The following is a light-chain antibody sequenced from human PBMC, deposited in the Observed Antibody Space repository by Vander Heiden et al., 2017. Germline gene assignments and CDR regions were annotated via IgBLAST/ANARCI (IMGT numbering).Light chain of an antibody. V-gene: IGKV1-5*03. Sequence: DIQMTQSPSTLSASVGDRVTITCRASQSISSWLAWYQQKPGKAPKLLIYKASSLQSGVPPRFSGSGSGTEFSLTISSLQSDDFATYYCQQYNGHSYTVGQGTKLEIK. CDR1: QSISSW. J-gene: IGKJ2*01. CDR2: KAS. CDR3: QQYNGHSYT.